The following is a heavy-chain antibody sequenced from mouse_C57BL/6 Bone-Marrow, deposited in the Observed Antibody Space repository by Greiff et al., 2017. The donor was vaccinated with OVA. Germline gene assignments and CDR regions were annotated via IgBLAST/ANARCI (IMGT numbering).Heavy chain of an antibody. V-gene: IGHV1-55*01. Sequence: QVQLQQPGAELVKPGASVKMSCKASGYTFTSYWITWVKQRPGQGLEWIGDIYPGSGSTNYNEKFKSKATLTVDTSSSTAYLQLSSLTAEDSAVDYCARDSSGPLCAYWGQGTLVTVSA. CDR1: GYTFTSYW. CDR3: ARDSSGPLCAY. J-gene: IGHJ3*01. D-gene: IGHD3-2*02. CDR2: IYPGSGST.